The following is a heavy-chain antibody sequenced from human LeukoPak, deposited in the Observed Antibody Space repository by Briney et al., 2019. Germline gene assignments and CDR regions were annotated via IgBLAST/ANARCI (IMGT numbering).Heavy chain of an antibody. D-gene: IGHD3-22*01. V-gene: IGHV4-61*01. J-gene: IGHJ1*01. CDR1: SGTISSSSYY. CDR2: IYYSGST. CDR3: ALSLHDSSGPEAELTRYLQH. Sequence: SETLSLTCNVSSGTISSSSYYWSWSRQPPGKGLEWIGYIYYSGSTNYNPSLKSRVTISVDTSKNQFSLKLSSVTAADTAVYYCALSLHDSSGPEAELTRYLQHWGQGTLVTVSS.